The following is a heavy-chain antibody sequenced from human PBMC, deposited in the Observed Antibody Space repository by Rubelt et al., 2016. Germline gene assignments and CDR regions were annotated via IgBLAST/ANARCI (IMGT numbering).Heavy chain of an antibody. CDR1: GFPFEDCV. CDR3: AKEVNGGSFDY. D-gene: IGHD3-16*01. Sequence: PGRSLRLSCASSGFPFEDCVMHWVRQVPGKGLEWVSGISWNSAMLQYADSVKGRFTISRDNSKNSLYLQMNSLRTEDTALYYCAKEVNGGSFDYWGQGTLVTVSS. J-gene: IGHJ4*02. V-gene: IGHV3-9*01. CDR2: ISWNSAML.